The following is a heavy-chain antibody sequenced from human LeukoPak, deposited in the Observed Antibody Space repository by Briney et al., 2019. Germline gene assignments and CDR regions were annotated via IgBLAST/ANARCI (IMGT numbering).Heavy chain of an antibody. V-gene: IGHV4-59*08. CDR2: IYYSGST. J-gene: IGHJ4*02. CDR3: ARVGSGSHPYDY. D-gene: IGHD3-10*01. Sequence: PSETLSLTCTVSGGSISSYYWSWIRQPPGKGLEWIGYIYYSGSTNYNPSLKSRVTISVDTSKNQFSLKLSSVTAADTAVYYCARVGSGSHPYDYWGQGTLVTVSS. CDR1: GGSISSYY.